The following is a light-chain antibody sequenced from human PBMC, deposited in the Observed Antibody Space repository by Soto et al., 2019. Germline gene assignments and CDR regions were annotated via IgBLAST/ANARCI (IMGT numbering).Light chain of an antibody. CDR2: WAS. V-gene: IGKV4-1*01. CDR1: QTVLYSSDNKNY. Sequence: DTVMTQSPDSLAVSLGERATINCKSSQTVLYSSDNKNYLAWYQQKPGQPPKLLIYWASTRESGVPDRFSGSGSGTDFTLTISSLQAEDVAVYYCQQCYRTPYTFGQGTKLEIK. CDR3: QQCYRTPYT. J-gene: IGKJ2*01.